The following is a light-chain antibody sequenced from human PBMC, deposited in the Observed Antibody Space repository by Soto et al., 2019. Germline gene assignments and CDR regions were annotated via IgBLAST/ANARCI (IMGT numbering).Light chain of an antibody. V-gene: IGLV8-61*01. CDR1: SGSVSTSYY. J-gene: IGLJ3*02. CDR2: STN. Sequence: QAVVTQEPSFSVSPGGTVTLTCGLSSGSVSTSYYPSWYQQTPGQAPRTLLYSTNTRSSGVPDRFSVSILGNKAALTITGAQADDESDYYCVLYMGSGIWVFGGGTKLTVL. CDR3: VLYMGSGIWV.